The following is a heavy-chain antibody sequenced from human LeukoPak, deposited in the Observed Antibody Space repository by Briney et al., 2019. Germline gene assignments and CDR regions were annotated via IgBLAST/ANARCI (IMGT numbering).Heavy chain of an antibody. Sequence: GGSLRLSCAASGFTFSSYSMNWVRQAPGKGLEWVSSISSSSSYIYYADSVEGRFTISRDNAKNSLYLQMNSLRAEDTAVYYCASAVTTRKPFDYWGQGTLVTVSS. D-gene: IGHD4-11*01. CDR1: GFTFSSYS. CDR3: ASAVTTRKPFDY. CDR2: ISSSSSYI. J-gene: IGHJ4*02. V-gene: IGHV3-21*01.